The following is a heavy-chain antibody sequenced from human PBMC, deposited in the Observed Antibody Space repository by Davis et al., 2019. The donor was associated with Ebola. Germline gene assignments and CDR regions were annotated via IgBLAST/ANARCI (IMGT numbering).Heavy chain of an antibody. CDR1: GFTFSSYA. CDR2: ISYDGSNK. V-gene: IGHV3-30*04. J-gene: IGHJ4*02. D-gene: IGHD6-6*01. Sequence: PGGSLRLSCAASGFTFSSYAMHWVRQAPGKGLEWVAVISYDGSNKYYADSVKGRFTISRDNSKNTLYLQMNSLRAEDTAVYYCARGSSPVYWGQGTLVTVSS. CDR3: ARGSSPVY.